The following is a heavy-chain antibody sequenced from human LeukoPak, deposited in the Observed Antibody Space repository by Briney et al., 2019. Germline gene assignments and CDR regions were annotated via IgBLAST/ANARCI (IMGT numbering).Heavy chain of an antibody. CDR1: GYTFTSYY. Sequence: ASVKVSCKASGYTFTSYYMHWVRQAPGQGLEWMGIINPSGGSTSYAQKFQGRVTMTRDTSTSTVYMELSSLRSEDTAVYYCARDLRRDGYYKSVYFDYWGQGTLVTVSS. D-gene: IGHD1-26*01. V-gene: IGHV1-46*01. CDR3: ARDLRRDGYYKSVYFDY. J-gene: IGHJ4*02. CDR2: INPSGGST.